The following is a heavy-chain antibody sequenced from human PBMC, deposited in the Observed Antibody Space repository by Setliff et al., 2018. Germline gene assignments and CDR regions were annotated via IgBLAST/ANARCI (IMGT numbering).Heavy chain of an antibody. Sequence: SETLSLTCAVYGGSFSGYYWSWIRQPPGKGLEWIGEINHSGSTNYNPSLKSRVTISVDTSMNQFSLKLSSVAAADTAVYYCARSGYYDFWSGFLNDAFDIWGQGTMVTVSS. D-gene: IGHD3-3*01. J-gene: IGHJ3*02. CDR3: ARSGYYDFWSGFLNDAFDI. CDR2: INHSGST. V-gene: IGHV4-34*01. CDR1: GGSFSGYY.